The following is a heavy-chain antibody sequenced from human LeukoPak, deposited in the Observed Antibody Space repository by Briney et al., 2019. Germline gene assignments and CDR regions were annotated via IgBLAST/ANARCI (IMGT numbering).Heavy chain of an antibody. CDR2: IIPIFGTA. Sequence: SVKVSCKASGGTFSSYAISWVRQAPGQGLEWMGGIIPIFGTANYAQKFQGRVTITTDESTSTAYMELSSLRSEDTAVYYCARSITMVRGSPNGYYFDYWGQGTLVTVSS. CDR1: GGTFSSYA. D-gene: IGHD3-10*01. CDR3: ARSITMVRGSPNGYYFDY. J-gene: IGHJ4*02. V-gene: IGHV1-69*05.